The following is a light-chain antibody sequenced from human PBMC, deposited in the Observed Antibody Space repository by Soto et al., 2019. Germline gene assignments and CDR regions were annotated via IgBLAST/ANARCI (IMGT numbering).Light chain of an antibody. CDR2: GAS. J-gene: IGKJ4*01. Sequence: EIVFTQSPCTLSLSPVERATLSCMASQSVSSSYLAWYQQKPGQAPRLLIYGASSRATGIPDRFSGSGSGTAFTLTISSLEPEDFAVYYCQQRSNWPLTFGGGTKVDIK. CDR1: QSVSSSY. V-gene: IGKV3D-20*02. CDR3: QQRSNWPLT.